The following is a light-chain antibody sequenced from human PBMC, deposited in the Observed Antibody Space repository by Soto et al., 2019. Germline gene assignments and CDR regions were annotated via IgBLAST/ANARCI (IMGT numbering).Light chain of an antibody. J-gene: IGKJ1*01. CDR3: QQYGSAPGT. CDR2: DAS. Sequence: EIVLTQSPGTLSLSPGERAILSCRASQSVSSDSLAWYRQKPGQAPRLLVYDASSRATGIPDRFSGSGSGKDFTLTISRLEPEDFAVYYCQQYGSAPGTFGQGTKVEIK. V-gene: IGKV3-20*01. CDR1: QSVSSDS.